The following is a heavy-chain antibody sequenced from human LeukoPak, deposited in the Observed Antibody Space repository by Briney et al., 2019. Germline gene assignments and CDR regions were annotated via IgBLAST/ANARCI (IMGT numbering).Heavy chain of an antibody. D-gene: IGHD6-19*01. CDR2: IYYSRTT. CDR3: ARGGKSVPEDS. V-gene: IGHV4-59*08. J-gene: IGHJ4*02. CDR1: GGSISTYY. Sequence: PSETLSLTCSISGGSISTYYWSWIRQVPGKGLEWIGYIYYSRTTNFNPSLKGRVTTSDDTSKNQFFLNLRSVTAADTAIYYCARGGKSVPEDSWGQGILVTVSS.